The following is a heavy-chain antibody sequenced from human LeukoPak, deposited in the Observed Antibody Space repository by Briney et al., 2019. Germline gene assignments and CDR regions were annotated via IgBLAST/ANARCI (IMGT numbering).Heavy chain of an antibody. V-gene: IGHV1-69*13. Sequence: ASVKVSCKASGGTFSSYAISWVRQAPGQGLEWMGGIIPIFGTANYAQKFQGRVTITADESTSTAYMELSSLRSEDTAVYYCARGSYYDFWRGPIIRPYYFDYWGQGTLVTVSS. CDR2: IIPIFGTA. D-gene: IGHD3-3*01. CDR3: ARGSYYDFWRGPIIRPYYFDY. CDR1: GGTFSSYA. J-gene: IGHJ4*02.